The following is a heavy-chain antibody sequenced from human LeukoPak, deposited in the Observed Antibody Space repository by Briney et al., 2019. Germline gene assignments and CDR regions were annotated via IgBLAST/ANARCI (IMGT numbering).Heavy chain of an antibody. V-gene: IGHV3-30*02. D-gene: IGHD3-22*01. CDR2: IRYDGSNE. J-gene: IGHJ4*02. CDR3: ARGLHFRVYDSSDYYPY. CDR1: GFTFSNFG. Sequence: GGSLRLSCAASGFTFSNFGMHWVRQAPGKGLEWVAFIRYDGSNEYYADSVKGRFTISRDNSKNTLYLQMNSLRAEDTAVYYCARGLHFRVYDSSDYYPYWGQGTLVTVSS.